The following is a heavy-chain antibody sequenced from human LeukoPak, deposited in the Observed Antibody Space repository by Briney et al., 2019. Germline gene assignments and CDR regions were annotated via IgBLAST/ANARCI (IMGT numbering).Heavy chain of an antibody. Sequence: PGGSLRLSCVASGFTGSSHYMSWVRQAPGKGLEWVSIIYRGDSTYYADSVKGRFTISRDNSKNTVYLQMNSLRAEDTAVYYCARDIGGTVEVATMNYWGWGTMVTVSS. CDR2: IYRGDST. D-gene: IGHD5-24*01. J-gene: IGHJ4*02. V-gene: IGHV3-66*01. CDR3: ARDIGGTVEVATMNY. CDR1: GFTGSSHY.